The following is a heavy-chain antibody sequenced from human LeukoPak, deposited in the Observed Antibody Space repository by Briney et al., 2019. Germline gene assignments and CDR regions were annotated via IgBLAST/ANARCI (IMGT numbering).Heavy chain of an antibody. CDR3: ARGRADIVVVPAATPFDY. V-gene: IGHV5-51*01. D-gene: IGHD2-2*01. J-gene: IGHJ4*02. CDR1: GYSFTSYW. Sequence: GEPLKISCKGSGYSFTSYWIGWVRQMPGKGLEWMGIIYPGDSDTRYSPSFQGQVTTSADKSISTAYLQWSSLKASDTAMYYCARGRADIVVVPAATPFDYWGQGTLVTVSS. CDR2: IYPGDSDT.